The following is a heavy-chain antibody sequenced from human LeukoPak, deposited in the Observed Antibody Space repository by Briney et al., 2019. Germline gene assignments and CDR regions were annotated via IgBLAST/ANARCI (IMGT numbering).Heavy chain of an antibody. CDR3: ASQIVVVPAAMPDY. J-gene: IGHJ4*02. CDR1: GFTFSDHY. Sequence: PGGSLRLSCAASGFTFSDHYMDWVRQAPGKGLEWVGRTRNKAKTYTTEYAASVKGRFTISRDDLTNSLYLQMNSLKTEDTAVYYCASQIVVVPAAMPDYWGQGTLVTVSS. V-gene: IGHV3-72*01. CDR2: TRNKAKTYTT. D-gene: IGHD2-2*01.